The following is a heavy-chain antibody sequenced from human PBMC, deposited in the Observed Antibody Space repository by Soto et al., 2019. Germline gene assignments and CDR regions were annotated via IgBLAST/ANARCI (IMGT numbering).Heavy chain of an antibody. CDR2: INSDGSSA. V-gene: IGHV3-74*03. J-gene: IGHJ4*02. D-gene: IGHD2-8*01. CDR1: GFTFGSYW. Sequence: PGGSLRLSCAAPGFTFGSYWMQWVRQAPGKGQVWVSHINSDGSSATYADSVKGRFTISRDNAKNTLYLQMNSLTLEDSAMYYCVRDNDGVDYWGQGTLVTVSS. CDR3: VRDNDGVDY.